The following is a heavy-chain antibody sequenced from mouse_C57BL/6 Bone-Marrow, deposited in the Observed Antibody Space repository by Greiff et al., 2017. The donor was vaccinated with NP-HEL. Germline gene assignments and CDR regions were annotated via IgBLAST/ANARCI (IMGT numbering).Heavy chain of an antibody. CDR1: GYSFTGYY. D-gene: IGHD3-2*02. Sequence: EVQLQQSGPELVKPGASVKISCKASGYSFTGYYMNWVKQSPEKSLEWIGEINPSTGGTTYNQKFKAKATLTVDKSSSTAYMQLKSLTTEDAAVDDCAGTAQATFDYWGQGTTLTVSS. CDR2: INPSTGGT. V-gene: IGHV1-42*01. J-gene: IGHJ2*01. CDR3: AGTAQATFDY.